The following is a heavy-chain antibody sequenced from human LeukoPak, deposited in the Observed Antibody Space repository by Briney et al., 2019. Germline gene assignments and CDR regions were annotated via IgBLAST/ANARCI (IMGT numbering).Heavy chain of an antibody. J-gene: IGHJ6*02. Sequence: PGGSLRLSCAASGFTFSSYWMSWVRQAPGKGLEGVANIKQDGSEKYYVDSVKGRFTISRDNAKNSLYLQMNSLRAEDTAVYYCASGGSSWYYYYGMDVWGQGTTVTVSS. V-gene: IGHV3-7*01. CDR3: ASGGSSWYYYYGMDV. CDR1: GFTFSSYW. CDR2: IKQDGSEK. D-gene: IGHD6-13*01.